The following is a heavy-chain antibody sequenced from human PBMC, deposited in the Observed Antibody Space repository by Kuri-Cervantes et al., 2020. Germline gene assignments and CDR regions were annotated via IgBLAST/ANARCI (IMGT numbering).Heavy chain of an antibody. Sequence: GESLKISCAASGFTFDDYGMSWVRQAPGKGLEWVSGINWNGGSTGYADSVKGRFTISRDNAKNSLYLQMNSLRAEDTAVYYCAKDVGPTITGTKFDPWGQGTLVTISS. V-gene: IGHV3-20*04. D-gene: IGHD1-20*01. CDR2: INWNGGST. J-gene: IGHJ5*02. CDR3: AKDVGPTITGTKFDP. CDR1: GFTFDDYG.